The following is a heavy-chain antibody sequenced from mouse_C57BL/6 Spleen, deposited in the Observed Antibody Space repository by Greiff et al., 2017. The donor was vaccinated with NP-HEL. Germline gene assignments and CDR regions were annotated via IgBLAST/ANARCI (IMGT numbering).Heavy chain of an antibody. CDR1: GYSITSGYY. J-gene: IGHJ3*01. V-gene: IGHV3-6*01. D-gene: IGHD1-1*01. CDR2: ISYDGSN. Sequence: VQLKESGPGLVKPSQSLSLTCSVTGYSITSGYYWNWIRQSPGNKLEWMGYISYDGSNNYNPSLKNRISITRDTSKNQFFLKLNSVTTEDTATYYCARSHYYGSSPTFAYWGQGTLVTVSA. CDR3: ARSHYYGSSPTFAY.